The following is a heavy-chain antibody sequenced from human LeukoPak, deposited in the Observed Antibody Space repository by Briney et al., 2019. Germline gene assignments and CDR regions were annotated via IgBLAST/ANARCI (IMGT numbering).Heavy chain of an antibody. V-gene: IGHV3-23*01. CDR2: ISGSGGST. CDR3: ATPITMVRGVTDY. D-gene: IGHD3-10*01. Sequence: GRSLRLSCAASGFTLSSYAMSWVRQAPGKGLEWVSAISGSGGSTYCADSVKGRFTISRDNSKNTLYLQMNSLRAEDTAVYYCATPITMVRGVTDYWGQGTLVTVSS. J-gene: IGHJ4*02. CDR1: GFTLSSYA.